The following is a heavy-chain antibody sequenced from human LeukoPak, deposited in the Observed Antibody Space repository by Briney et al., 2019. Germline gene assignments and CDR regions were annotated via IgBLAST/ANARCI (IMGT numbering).Heavy chain of an antibody. CDR1: GFTFSSSW. Sequence: PGGSLRLSCAASGFTFSSSWMSWVRQAPGKGLEWVAHIKQDGSEKYYVDAVKGRFAISRDNAKNSLYLQMNSLRAEDTAVYYCARGPFFFDYDSSGYYYNYWGQGTLVTVSS. CDR3: ARGPFFFDYDSSGYYYNY. J-gene: IGHJ4*02. V-gene: IGHV3-7*01. D-gene: IGHD3-22*01. CDR2: IKQDGSEK.